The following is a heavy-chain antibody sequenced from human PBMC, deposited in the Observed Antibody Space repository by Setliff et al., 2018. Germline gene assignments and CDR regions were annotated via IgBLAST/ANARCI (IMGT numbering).Heavy chain of an antibody. Sequence: SVKVSCKASGGTFSSYAISWVRQAPGQGLEWMGGIIPILGIANYAQKLQGRVTITADKSTSTAYMELSSLRSEDTAVYYCARGYCSGGSCYSGYYYYMDVWGQGTMVT. D-gene: IGHD2-15*01. CDR1: GGTFSSYA. CDR3: ARGYCSGGSCYSGYYYYMDV. V-gene: IGHV1-69*10. J-gene: IGHJ6*03. CDR2: IIPILGIA.